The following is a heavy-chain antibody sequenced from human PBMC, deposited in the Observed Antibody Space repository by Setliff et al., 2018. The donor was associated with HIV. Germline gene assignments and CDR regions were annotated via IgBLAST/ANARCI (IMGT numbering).Heavy chain of an antibody. Sequence: GGSLRLSCAASGFTFSNAWMNWVRQAPGKGLEWVGRIKSKTDDGSIDYAVPVKGRFTISRDDSKNTLYLQMNSLRAEDTAVYYCTRGDSVATLLFDYWGQGTLVTVSS. CDR3: TRGDSVATLLFDY. J-gene: IGHJ4*02. V-gene: IGHV3-15*07. CDR2: IKSKTDDGSI. CDR1: GFTFSNAW. D-gene: IGHD5-12*01.